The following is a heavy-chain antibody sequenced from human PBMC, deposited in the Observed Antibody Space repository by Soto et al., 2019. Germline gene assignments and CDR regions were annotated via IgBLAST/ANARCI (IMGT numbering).Heavy chain of an antibody. CDR2: IVVGSGNT. CDR3: AADDYYGSGIYYYYGMDV. Sequence: ASVKVSCKASGFTFTSSAVQWVRQARGQRLEWIGWIVVGSGNTNYAQKFQERVTITRDMSTSTAYMELSSLRSEDTAVYYCAADDYYGSGIYYYYGMDVWGQGTTVTVSS. J-gene: IGHJ6*02. V-gene: IGHV1-58*01. CDR1: GFTFTSSA. D-gene: IGHD3-10*01.